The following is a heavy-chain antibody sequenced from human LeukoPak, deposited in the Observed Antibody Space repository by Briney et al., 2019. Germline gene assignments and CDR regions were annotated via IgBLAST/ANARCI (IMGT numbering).Heavy chain of an antibody. Sequence: ASVKVSCKASGYTFTSYDINWARQATGQGLEWMGWMNPNSGNTGYAQKFQGRVTMTRNTSISTAYMELSSLRSEDTAVYYCARVRVPAAIDYWGQGTLVTVSS. J-gene: IGHJ4*02. CDR3: ARVRVPAAIDY. V-gene: IGHV1-8*01. CDR2: MNPNSGNT. D-gene: IGHD2-2*02. CDR1: GYTFTSYD.